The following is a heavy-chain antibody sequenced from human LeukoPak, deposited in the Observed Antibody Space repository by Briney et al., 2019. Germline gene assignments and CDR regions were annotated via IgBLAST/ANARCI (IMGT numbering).Heavy chain of an antibody. D-gene: IGHD3-9*01. J-gene: IGHJ4*02. CDR1: GFTFDDYG. Sequence: GGSLRLSCAASGFTFDDYGMSWVRQAPGKGLEWVSGINWNGGSTGYADSVKGRFTISRDNAKNSLYLQMNSLRAEDTAVYYCARTYYDILTGYNPYFDYWGQGILVTVSS. CDR2: INWNGGST. V-gene: IGHV3-20*04. CDR3: ARTYYDILTGYNPYFDY.